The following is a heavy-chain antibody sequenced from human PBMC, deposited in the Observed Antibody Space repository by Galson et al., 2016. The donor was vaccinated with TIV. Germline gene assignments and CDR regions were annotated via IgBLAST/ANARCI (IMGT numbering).Heavy chain of an antibody. D-gene: IGHD3-16*01. CDR3: ATMAKAEGGFGAFDI. Sequence: TLSLTCSVSGGSVSSGDYYWTWIRQPAGKALEWIGRIYTTGSTKYNPSLKSRGTISLDTSKNQSSLKLTSVTAADTAVYYCATMAKAEGGFGAFDIWGQGTLVTVSS. CDR2: IYTTGST. CDR1: GGSVSSGDYY. J-gene: IGHJ3*02. V-gene: IGHV4-61*02.